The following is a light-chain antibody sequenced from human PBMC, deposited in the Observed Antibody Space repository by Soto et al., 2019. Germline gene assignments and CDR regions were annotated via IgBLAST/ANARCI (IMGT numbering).Light chain of an antibody. J-gene: IGLJ2*01. CDR1: SSDVGGYNS. Sequence: QSVLTQPPSASGSPGQSVTISCTGTSSDVGGYNSVSWYQQHPGKAPKLMIYEVSTRPSGVPDRFSGSKSGNTASLTVSGLQAEDEADYYCSSYAGRNNAVVFGGGTQLTVL. V-gene: IGLV2-8*01. CDR2: EVS. CDR3: SSYAGRNNAVV.